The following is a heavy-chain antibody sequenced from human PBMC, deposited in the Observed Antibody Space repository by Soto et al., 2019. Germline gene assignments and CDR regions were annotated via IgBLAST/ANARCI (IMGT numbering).Heavy chain of an antibody. D-gene: IGHD1-1*01. Sequence: QVQLQESGPGLVKASQTLSLTCTVSGCSIRNGNYYWSWIRQLPGKGLEWIGNIYYIGTTSYNPSLKSRVIISIDTSKNQFSLELTSVLAADTAVYYCAKNETTRPWFDPWGQGTLVTVSS. CDR1: GCSIRNGNYY. CDR2: IYYIGTT. CDR3: AKNETTRPWFDP. V-gene: IGHV4-31*03. J-gene: IGHJ5*02.